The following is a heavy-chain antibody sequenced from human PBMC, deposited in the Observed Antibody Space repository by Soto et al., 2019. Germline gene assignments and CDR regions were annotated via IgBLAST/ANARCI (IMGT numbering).Heavy chain of an antibody. Sequence: QVQLVQSGAEVKKPGASVKVSCKASGYTFTGYYMHWVRQAPGQGLEWMGWINPNSGGTNYAQKFQGWVTMTRDTSISTAYMELSRLRFDDTAVYYCARGAIAAAGNYYMDVWGKGTTVTVSS. CDR1: GYTFTGYY. CDR3: ARGAIAAAGNYYMDV. V-gene: IGHV1-2*04. J-gene: IGHJ6*03. D-gene: IGHD6-13*01. CDR2: INPNSGGT.